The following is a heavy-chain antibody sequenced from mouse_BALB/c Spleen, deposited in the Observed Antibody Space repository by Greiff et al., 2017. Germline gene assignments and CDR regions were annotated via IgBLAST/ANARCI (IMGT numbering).Heavy chain of an antibody. CDR2: IYPGDGDT. Sequence: QVQLKESGAELARPGASVKLSCKASGYTFTSYWMQWVKQRPGQGLEWIGAIYPGDGDTRYTQKFKGKATLTADKSSSTAYMQLSSLASEDSAVYYCARDHGNYPGDYWGQGTSVTVSS. CDR1: GYTFTSYW. J-gene: IGHJ4*01. V-gene: IGHV1-87*01. CDR3: ARDHGNYPGDY. D-gene: IGHD2-1*01.